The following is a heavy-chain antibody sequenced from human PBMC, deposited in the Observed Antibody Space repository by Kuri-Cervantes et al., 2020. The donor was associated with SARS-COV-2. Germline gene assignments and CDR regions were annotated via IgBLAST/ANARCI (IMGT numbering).Heavy chain of an antibody. V-gene: IGHV3-30*18. CDR1: GFTFSSYG. D-gene: IGHD3-10*01. CDR3: AKDSLLWFGETYYYYYGMDV. J-gene: IGHJ6*02. CDR2: ISYDGSNK. Sequence: GESLKISCAASGFTFSSYGMHWVRQAPGKGLEWVAVISYDGSNKHYADSVKGRFTISRDNSKNTLYLQMNSLRAEDTAVYYCAKDSLLWFGETYYYYYGMDVWGQGTTVTVSS.